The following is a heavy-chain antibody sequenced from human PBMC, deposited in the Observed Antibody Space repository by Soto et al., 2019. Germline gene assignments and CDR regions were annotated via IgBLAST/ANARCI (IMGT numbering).Heavy chain of an antibody. CDR1: GYTFTSYG. D-gene: IGHD3-3*01. CDR3: ARVGEIDYDFWTGYYYYMDV. CDR2: ISAYNGNT. V-gene: IGHV1-18*01. Sequence: GASVKVSCKASGYTFTSYGISWVRQAPGQGLEWMGWISAYNGNTNYAQKLQGRVTMTTDTSTSPAYMELRSLRSDDTAVYYCARVGEIDYDFWTGYYYYMDVWGKGTTVTVS. J-gene: IGHJ6*03.